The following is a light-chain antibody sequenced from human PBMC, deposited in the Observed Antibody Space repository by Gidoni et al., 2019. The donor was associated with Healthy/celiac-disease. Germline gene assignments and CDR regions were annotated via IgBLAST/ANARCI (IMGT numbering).Light chain of an antibody. CDR2: AAY. V-gene: IGKV1-8*01. CDR3: QQYYSYPRT. CDR1: QGISSY. Sequence: AIRMTQSPSSFSASTGDRVTITCRASQGISSYLAWYQQKPGKAPKLLIYAAYTLQSGVPSRFSGSGSGTDFTLTISCLQSEDFATYYCQQYYSYPRTFGLGPKWISN. J-gene: IGKJ3*01.